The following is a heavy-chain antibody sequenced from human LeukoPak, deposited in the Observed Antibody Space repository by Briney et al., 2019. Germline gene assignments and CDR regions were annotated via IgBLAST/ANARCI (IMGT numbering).Heavy chain of an antibody. V-gene: IGHV4-59*01. CDR3: ARRSPDYDYVWGSYRQYSFDY. J-gene: IGHJ4*02. Sequence: RSSETLSLTCTVSGGSISSYYWSWIRQPPGKGLEWVWYIYYSGSTNYNPSLKSRVTISVDTSKNQFSLKLRSVTAADTAVYYCARRSPDYDYVWGSYRQYSFDYWGQGTLVPVSS. CDR1: GGSISSYY. CDR2: IYYSGST. D-gene: IGHD3-16*02.